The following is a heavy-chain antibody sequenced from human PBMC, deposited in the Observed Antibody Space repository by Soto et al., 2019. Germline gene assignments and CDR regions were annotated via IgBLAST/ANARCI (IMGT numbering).Heavy chain of an antibody. Sequence: EVQLVESGGGLIQPGGSLRLSCAASGFTVSSNYMSWVRQAPGKGLEWVSVIYRGGSTYSADSVKGRFTIYRNNSENTLYLQMNSLGAEDTAVYYCSRMLRWKLYPWGQGTLGTVSS. CDR3: SRMLRWKLYP. V-gene: IGHV3-53*01. J-gene: IGHJ5*02. CDR2: IYRGGST. D-gene: IGHD3-16*01. CDR1: GFTVSSNY.